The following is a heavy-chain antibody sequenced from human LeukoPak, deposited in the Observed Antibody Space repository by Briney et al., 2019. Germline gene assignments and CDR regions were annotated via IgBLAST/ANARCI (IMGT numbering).Heavy chain of an antibody. CDR1: GGSFSGYY. Sequence: SETLSLTCAVYGGSFSGYYWSWIRQPPGKGLEWIGEINHSGSTNYNPSLKSRVTISVDTSKNQFSLKLSSVTAADTAVYYCASIAAAGTSNDYWGQGTLVTVSS. CDR2: INHSGST. CDR3: ASIAAAGTSNDY. V-gene: IGHV4-34*01. J-gene: IGHJ4*02. D-gene: IGHD6-13*01.